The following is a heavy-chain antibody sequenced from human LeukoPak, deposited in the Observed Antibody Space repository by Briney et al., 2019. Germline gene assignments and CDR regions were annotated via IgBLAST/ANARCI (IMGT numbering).Heavy chain of an antibody. V-gene: IGHV4-39*07. D-gene: IGHD1-26*01. J-gene: IGHJ4*02. CDR3: ARDKGIVSGSYFSY. CDR2: IYYSGST. Sequence: PSETLSLTCTVSGGSISSSSYYWGWIRQPPGKGLEWIGSIYYSGSTYYNPSLKSRVTISVDTSKNQFSLKLSSVTAADTAVYYCARDKGIVSGSYFSYWGQGTLVTVSS. CDR1: GGSISSSSYY.